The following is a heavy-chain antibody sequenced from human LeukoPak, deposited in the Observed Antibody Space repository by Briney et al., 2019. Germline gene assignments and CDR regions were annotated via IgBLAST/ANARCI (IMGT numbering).Heavy chain of an antibody. Sequence: GGSLRLSCAASGFTVSSNYMSWVRQAPGKGLEWVSVIYSGGSTYYADSVKGRFTISRDNSKNKLYLQMNSLRAEDTAVYYCARGYSALYYYGSGSPDGYWGQGTLVTVSS. CDR2: IYSGGST. D-gene: IGHD3-10*01. CDR3: ARGYSALYYYGSGSPDGY. J-gene: IGHJ4*02. CDR1: GFTVSSNY. V-gene: IGHV3-66*01.